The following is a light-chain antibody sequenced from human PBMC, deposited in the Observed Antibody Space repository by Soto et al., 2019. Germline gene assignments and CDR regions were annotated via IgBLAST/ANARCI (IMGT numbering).Light chain of an antibody. J-gene: IGKJ5*01. Sequence: VLTQGRGTLSLYPWERATLSCRASQSFHTNYLAWYQHRPGQAPRLLIYGAAIRASGIPERFSGRGSGTEFTLTISSLQPEDFTTYYCQQLHSYPITFGQ. CDR2: GAA. CDR1: QSFHTNY. CDR3: QQLHSYPIT. V-gene: IGKV3-20*01.